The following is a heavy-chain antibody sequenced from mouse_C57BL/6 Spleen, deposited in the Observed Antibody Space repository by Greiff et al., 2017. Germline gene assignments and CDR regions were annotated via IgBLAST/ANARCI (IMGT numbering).Heavy chain of an antibody. J-gene: IGHJ2*01. D-gene: IGHD1-1*01. CDR1: GYTFTSYW. CDR2: IDPSDSYT. Sequence: QVQLQQPGAELVMPGASVKLSCKASGYTFTSYWMHWVKQRPGQGLEWIGEIDPSDSYTNYNQKFKGKSTLTVDQSSSTTYMQLSSLTSEDSAVYYCARRNYYGSPYYFDYWGQGTTLTVSS. CDR3: ARRNYYGSPYYFDY. V-gene: IGHV1-69*01.